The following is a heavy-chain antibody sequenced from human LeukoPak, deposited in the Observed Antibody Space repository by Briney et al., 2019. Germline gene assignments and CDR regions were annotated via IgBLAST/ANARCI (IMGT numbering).Heavy chain of an antibody. V-gene: IGHV3-48*01. CDR2: ISSHSRTI. Sequence: PGGSLRLSCAASGLMFSTYSMNWVRQAPGKGLEWVSYISSHSRTIYYADSVKGRFTISRDNAKNSLFLQMDSLRAEDTAVYYCASLLRDILPFFDYWGQGTLVTVSS. J-gene: IGHJ4*02. CDR1: GLMFSTYS. CDR3: ASLLRDILPFFDY.